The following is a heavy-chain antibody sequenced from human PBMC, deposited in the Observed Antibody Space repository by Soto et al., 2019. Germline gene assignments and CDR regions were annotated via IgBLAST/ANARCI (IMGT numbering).Heavy chain of an antibody. Sequence: SETLSLTCTVSGGSISSSSYYWGWIRQPPGKGLEWIGSIYYSGSTYYNPSLKSRVTISVDTSKNQFSLKLSSVTAADTAVYYCARGRVAGAPLTVTHRHAFDIWGQGTMVTVSS. CDR1: GGSISSSSYY. D-gene: IGHD4-17*01. V-gene: IGHV4-39*01. J-gene: IGHJ3*02. CDR3: ARGRVAGAPLTVTHRHAFDI. CDR2: IYYSGST.